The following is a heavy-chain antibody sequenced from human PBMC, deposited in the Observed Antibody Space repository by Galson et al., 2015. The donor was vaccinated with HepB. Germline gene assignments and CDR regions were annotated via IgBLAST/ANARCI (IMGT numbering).Heavy chain of an antibody. D-gene: IGHD3-3*02. CDR2: ISSSSSTI. CDR3: AREISIFGVVDHRAFDY. J-gene: IGHJ4*02. Sequence: SLRLSCAASGFTFSSYSMNWVRQAPGKGLEWVSYISSSSSTIYYADSVKGRFTISRDNAKNSLYLQMNSLRDEDTAVYYCAREISIFGVVDHRAFDYWGQGTLVTVSS. V-gene: IGHV3-48*02. CDR1: GFTFSSYS.